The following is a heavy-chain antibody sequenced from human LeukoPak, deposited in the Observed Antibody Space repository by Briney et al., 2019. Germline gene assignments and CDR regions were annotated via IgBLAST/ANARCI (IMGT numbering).Heavy chain of an antibody. D-gene: IGHD2-2*01. Sequence: SETLSLTCTVSGGSISSYYWSRIRQPPGKGLEWIGYIYYSGSTNYNPSLKSRVTISVDTSKNQFSLKLSSVTAADTAVYYCARYVVPAVYNWFDPWGQGTLVTVSS. CDR1: GGSISSYY. CDR2: IYYSGST. V-gene: IGHV4-59*01. J-gene: IGHJ5*02. CDR3: ARYVVPAVYNWFDP.